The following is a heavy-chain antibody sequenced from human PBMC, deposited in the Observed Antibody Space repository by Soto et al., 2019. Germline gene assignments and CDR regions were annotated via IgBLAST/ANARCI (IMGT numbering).Heavy chain of an antibody. Sequence: EVQLVDSGGGLVQPGGSLRLSCAASGFTFSDYSMNWVRQAPGKGLEWVSYISSSGSTIFYADSVKGRFTISRDNAKNSLYLQMNSLRVEDTAEYYCAKADGQQWLLPHLENWGRGTLVTVS. CDR1: GFTFSDYS. J-gene: IGHJ4*02. D-gene: IGHD6-19*01. CDR2: ISSSGSTI. V-gene: IGHV3-48*01. CDR3: AKADGQQWLLPHLEN.